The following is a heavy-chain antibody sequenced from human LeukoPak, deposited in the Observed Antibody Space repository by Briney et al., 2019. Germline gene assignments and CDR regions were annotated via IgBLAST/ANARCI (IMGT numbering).Heavy chain of an antibody. V-gene: IGHV4-34*01. CDR2: INHSGST. CDR1: GGSFSGYY. CDR3: ARGRSARGGFDY. Sequence: SETLSLTCAVYGGSFSGYYWSWIRQPPGKGLEWIGEINHSGSTNYNPSLKSRVTISVDTSKNQFSLKLSSVTAADTAMYYCARGRSARGGFDYWGQGTLVTVSS. J-gene: IGHJ4*02.